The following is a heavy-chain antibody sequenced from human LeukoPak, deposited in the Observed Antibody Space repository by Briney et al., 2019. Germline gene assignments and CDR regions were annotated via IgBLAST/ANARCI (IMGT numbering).Heavy chain of an antibody. CDR1: GFTFGSYA. Sequence: PGGCLRLSCAASGFTFGSYAMCWVRQAPGKGLEWVSGISGSGGSTFYADSVKGRFTISRDNSENTVYLQMNSLRADDRAVNYCAKTTAGYSSGGYPGWPFDYWAREPWSPSPQ. D-gene: IGHD6-19*01. CDR2: ISGSGGST. V-gene: IGHV3-23*01. J-gene: IGHJ4*02. CDR3: AKTTAGYSSGGYPGWPFDY.